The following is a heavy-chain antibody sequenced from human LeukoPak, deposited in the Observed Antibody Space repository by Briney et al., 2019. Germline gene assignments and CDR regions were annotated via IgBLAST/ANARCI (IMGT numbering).Heavy chain of an antibody. Sequence: ASLKVSCKASAYTFTGYYMHWVRQAPGQGLDWMGWINPNSGVANYAKKFRGRVTMTRATSISTGYMELSSLRSDDTAVYYCARSADYSNQHNDYWGQGTLVTVSS. J-gene: IGHJ4*02. V-gene: IGHV1-2*02. CDR2: INPNSGVA. CDR1: AYTFTGYY. D-gene: IGHD4-11*01. CDR3: ARSADYSNQHNDY.